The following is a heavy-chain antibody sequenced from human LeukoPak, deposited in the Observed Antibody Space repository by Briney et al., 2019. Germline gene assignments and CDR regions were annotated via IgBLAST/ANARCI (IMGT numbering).Heavy chain of an antibody. CDR2: IKQVGSEK. CDR1: GFTFSSYW. J-gene: IGHJ2*01. Sequence: GGSLRLSCAASGFTFSSYWMTWVRQAPGKGLEWVANIKQVGSEKYYVDSVKGRFTISRENAKSSLYLQMNSLRAEDMAVYYCARDPSLAARPYWYFDLWGRGTLVTVSS. CDR3: ARDPSLAARPYWYFDL. D-gene: IGHD6-6*01. V-gene: IGHV3-7*01.